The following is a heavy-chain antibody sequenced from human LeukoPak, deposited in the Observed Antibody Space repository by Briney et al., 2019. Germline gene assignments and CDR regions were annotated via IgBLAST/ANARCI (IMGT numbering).Heavy chain of an antibody. CDR1: GVTFSSYS. Sequence: GGSLRLSSAASGVTFSSYSTNWGRQAPGKGLEWVSSISSSSSYIYYADSVKGRFTISRDNAKNSLYLQMNSLRAEDTAVYYCGRDERVVEVPAAARRSGWFDPWGQGTLVTVSS. J-gene: IGHJ5*02. V-gene: IGHV3-21*01. CDR3: GRDERVVEVPAAARRSGWFDP. CDR2: ISSSSSYI. D-gene: IGHD2-2*01.